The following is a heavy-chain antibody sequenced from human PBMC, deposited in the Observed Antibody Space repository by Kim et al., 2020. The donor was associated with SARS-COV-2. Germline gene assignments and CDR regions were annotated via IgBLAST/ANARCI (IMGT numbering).Heavy chain of an antibody. Sequence: NYAQKFQGWVTMTRDTSISTAYMELSRLRSDDTAVYYCARVLRYSYGMDVWGQGTTVTVSS. J-gene: IGHJ6*02. D-gene: IGHD3-9*01. V-gene: IGHV1-2*04. CDR3: ARVLRYSYGMDV.